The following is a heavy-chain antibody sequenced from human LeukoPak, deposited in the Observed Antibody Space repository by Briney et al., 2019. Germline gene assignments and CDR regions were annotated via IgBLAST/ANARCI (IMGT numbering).Heavy chain of an antibody. CDR3: ARKCPANYYYYYMDV. D-gene: IGHD2-2*01. J-gene: IGHJ6*03. CDR2: MNPNSGNT. CDR1: GYTFTSYD. V-gene: IGHV1-8*01. Sequence: ASVKVSCKASGYTFTSYDINWVRQATGQGLEWMGWMNPNSGNTGYAQKFQGRVTMTRNTSISTAYMELSSLRSEDTAVYFCARKCPANYYYYYMDVWSKVTTVTVSS.